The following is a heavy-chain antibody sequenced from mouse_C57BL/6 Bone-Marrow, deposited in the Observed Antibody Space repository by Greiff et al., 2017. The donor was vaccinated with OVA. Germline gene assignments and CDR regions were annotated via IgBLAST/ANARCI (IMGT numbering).Heavy chain of an antibody. CDR3: ARRTRGFFDY. CDR1: GYTFTSYW. V-gene: IGHV1-69*01. CDR2: IDPSDSYT. Sequence: QVQLQQPGAELVMPGALVKLSCKASGYTFTSYWMHWVKQRPGQGLEWIGEIDPSDSYTNYNQKFKGKSTLTVDKSSSTAYMQLSSLTSEDSAVYYCARRTRGFFDYWGQGTTLTVSS. J-gene: IGHJ2*01.